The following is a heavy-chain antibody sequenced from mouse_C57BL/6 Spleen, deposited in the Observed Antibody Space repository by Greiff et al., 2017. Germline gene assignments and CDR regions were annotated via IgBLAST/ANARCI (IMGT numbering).Heavy chain of an antibody. J-gene: IGHJ3*01. CDR2: ISDGGSYT. Sequence: EVKVVESGGGLVKPGGSLKLSCAASGFTFSSYAMSWVRQTPEKRLEWVATISDGGSYTYYPDNVKGRFTISRDNAKNNLYLQMSHLKSEDTAMYYCARGSGGFAYWGQGTLVTVSA. CDR3: ARGSGGFAY. V-gene: IGHV5-4*03. CDR1: GFTFSSYA.